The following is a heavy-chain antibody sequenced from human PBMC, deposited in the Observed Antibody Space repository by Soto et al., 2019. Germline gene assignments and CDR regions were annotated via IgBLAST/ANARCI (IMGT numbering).Heavy chain of an antibody. CDR3: ASSSRYSSGWPRVDY. D-gene: IGHD6-19*01. CDR1: GGTFSSYA. CDR2: IIPIFGTA. V-gene: IGHV1-69*13. J-gene: IGHJ4*02. Sequence: SVKVSCKASGGTFSSYALSWVRQAPGQGLEWMGGIIPIFGTANYAQKFQGRVTITADESTSTAYMELSSLRSEDTAVYYCASSSRYSSGWPRVDYWGQGTLVTVS.